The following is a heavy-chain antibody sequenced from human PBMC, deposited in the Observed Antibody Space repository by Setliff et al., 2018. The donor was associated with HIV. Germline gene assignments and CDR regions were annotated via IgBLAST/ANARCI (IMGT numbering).Heavy chain of an antibody. D-gene: IGHD3-10*01. Sequence: ASVKVSCKTSGYTFTDNYIHWVRQAPGQGLEWMGIINPSGSSTTYAQKFRGRVTVTRDTSTSTVYMELSSLTSEDTAVYYCAREAYYSGSGNYPYNWGQGTLVTSPQ. V-gene: IGHV1-46*01. CDR2: INPSGSST. J-gene: IGHJ4*02. CDR3: AREAYYSGSGNYPYN. CDR1: GYTFTDNY.